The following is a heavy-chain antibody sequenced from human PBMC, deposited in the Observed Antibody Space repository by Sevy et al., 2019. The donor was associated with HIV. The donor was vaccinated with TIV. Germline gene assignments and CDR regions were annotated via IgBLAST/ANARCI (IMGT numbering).Heavy chain of an antibody. V-gene: IGHV1-8*01. CDR1: GYTFTSYD. Sequence: ASVKVSCKASGYTFTSYDINWVRQATGQGLEWMGWMNHNSGNTGNAQKFQGRVTMTRNTSISTAYMELSSLRSEDTAVYYCASMYSSSWYYYYYYGMDVWGQGTTVTVSS. D-gene: IGHD6-13*01. CDR3: ASMYSSSWYYYYYYGMDV. J-gene: IGHJ6*02. CDR2: MNHNSGNT.